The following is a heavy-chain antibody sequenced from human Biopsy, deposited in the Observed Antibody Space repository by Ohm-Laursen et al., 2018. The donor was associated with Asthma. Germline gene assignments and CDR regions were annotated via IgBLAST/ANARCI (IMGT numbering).Heavy chain of an antibody. D-gene: IGHD3-10*01. CDR3: ARAVDYSHYYGIDV. CDR2: ISVYNSST. CDR1: GYTFNSAG. J-gene: IGHJ6*02. Sequence: ASVKVSCKASGYTFNSAGITWVRQAPGQGLEWMGWISVYNSSTKVAQKLQDRVTMITDTSTSTAYMELRSLRSDDTAVYFCARAVDYSHYYGIDVWGQGTTVTVS. V-gene: IGHV1-18*01.